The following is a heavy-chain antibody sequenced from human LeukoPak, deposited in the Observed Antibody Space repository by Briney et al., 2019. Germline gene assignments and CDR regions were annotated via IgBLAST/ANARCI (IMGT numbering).Heavy chain of an antibody. CDR2: IWNDGSNK. D-gene: IGHD5-24*01. CDR3: AKDREMATMSEYYFDY. V-gene: IGHV3-33*06. J-gene: IGHJ4*02. CDR1: GFTFSNYG. Sequence: PGGSLRLSCAASGFTFSNYGMHWVRQAPGKGLEWVAVIWNDGSNKYYADSVKGRFTISRDNFKNTLFLQMNSLRAEGTAVYYCAKDREMATMSEYYFDYWGQGTLVTVSS.